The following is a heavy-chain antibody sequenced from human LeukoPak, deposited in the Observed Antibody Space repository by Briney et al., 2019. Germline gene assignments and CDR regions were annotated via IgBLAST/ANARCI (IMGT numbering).Heavy chain of an antibody. Sequence: PSETLSLTCAVYGGSFSGYYWSWIRQPPGKGLEWIGEINHSGSTNYNPSLKSRVTIPVDTSKNQFSLKLSSVTAADTAVYYCARETCDSSGYPPGYFDYWGQGTLVTVSS. J-gene: IGHJ4*02. CDR2: INHSGST. V-gene: IGHV4-34*01. CDR1: GGSFSGYY. CDR3: ARETCDSSGYPPGYFDY. D-gene: IGHD3-22*01.